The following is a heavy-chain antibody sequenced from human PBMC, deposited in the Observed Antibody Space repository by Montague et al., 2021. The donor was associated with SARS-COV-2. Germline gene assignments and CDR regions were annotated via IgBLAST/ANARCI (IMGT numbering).Heavy chain of an antibody. Sequence: SHTLSLACAVSGGSISSGGYSWNWIRQPPGKGLEWIGYIYHSGSTYYNPSLKSRVTISLDSSKNQFSLNLTSVTAADTAVYYCARGSMVRGGKVYYGVDVWGQGTTVTVSS. CDR1: GGSISSGGYS. V-gene: IGHV4-30-2*01. CDR2: IYHSGST. CDR3: ARGSMVRGGKVYYGVDV. J-gene: IGHJ6*02. D-gene: IGHD3-10*01.